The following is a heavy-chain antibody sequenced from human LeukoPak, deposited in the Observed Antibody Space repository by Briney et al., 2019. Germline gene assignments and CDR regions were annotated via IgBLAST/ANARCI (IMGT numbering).Heavy chain of an antibody. CDR3: ARDRAPYCSSTSCYQGHDY. V-gene: IGHV4-34*01. J-gene: IGHJ4*02. D-gene: IGHD2-2*01. Sequence: SETLSLTCAVYGGSFSGYYWSWIRQPPGKGLEWIGEINHSGSTNYNPSLKSRVTISVDTSKNQFSLKLSSVTAADTAVYYCARDRAPYCSSTSCYQGHDYWGQGTLVSVSS. CDR1: GGSFSGYY. CDR2: INHSGST.